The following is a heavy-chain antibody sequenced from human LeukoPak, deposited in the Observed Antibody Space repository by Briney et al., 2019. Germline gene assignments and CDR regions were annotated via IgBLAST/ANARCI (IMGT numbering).Heavy chain of an antibody. Sequence: GGSLRLSCAASGFTFNNYGMHWVRQAPGKGLDWVALIWYDGSNKYYADSVKGRFTISRDNSKNTLYLQMSSLRAEDSAVYYCARDPEYSSSSVDYWGQGTLVTVSS. D-gene: IGHD6-6*01. J-gene: IGHJ4*02. CDR1: GFTFNNYG. CDR2: IWYDGSNK. CDR3: ARDPEYSSSSVDY. V-gene: IGHV3-33*01.